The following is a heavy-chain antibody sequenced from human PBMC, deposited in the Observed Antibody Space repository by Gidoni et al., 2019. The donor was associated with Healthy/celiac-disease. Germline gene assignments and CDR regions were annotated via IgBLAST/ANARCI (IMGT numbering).Heavy chain of an antibody. V-gene: IGHV3-23*01. D-gene: IGHD3-16*01. CDR3: AKVGGRRAYYYYYYMDV. J-gene: IGHJ6*03. CDR2: ISGSGGST. Sequence: EVQLLESGGGLVQPGGSVRLSCAASGFTFSSYAMSWVRQAPGKGLEWVSAISGSGGSTYYADSVKGRFTISRDNSKNTLYLQMNSLRAEDTAVYYCAKVGGRRAYYYYYYMDVWGKGTTVTVSS. CDR1: GFTFSSYA.